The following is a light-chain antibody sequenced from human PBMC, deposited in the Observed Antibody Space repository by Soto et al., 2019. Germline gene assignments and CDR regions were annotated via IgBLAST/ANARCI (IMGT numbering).Light chain of an antibody. J-gene: IGKJ1*01. Sequence: IVLTQSPGTLSLSPGERATLSCRASQSVSNNYLAWYQQKPGQAPRLLIYGASNRATGIPDRFSGSGSGTDFTLTISRLEPEDFALYYCQQYGSSPPTFGQGTKVDIK. V-gene: IGKV3-20*01. CDR1: QSVSNNY. CDR2: GAS. CDR3: QQYGSSPPT.